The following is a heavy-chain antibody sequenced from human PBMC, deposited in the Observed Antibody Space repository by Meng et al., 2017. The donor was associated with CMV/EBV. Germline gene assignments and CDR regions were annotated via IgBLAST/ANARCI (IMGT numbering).Heavy chain of an antibody. D-gene: IGHD2-15*01. Sequence: GESLKISCAASGFTFSTYSMHWVRQAPGKGLEWVSYISSSSTTIYYADSVKGRFTISRDNAKNSLYLQMNSLRAEDTAVYYCARDAISGGYCSGGSCSYYYYGMDVWGQGTTVTVSS. J-gene: IGHJ6*02. CDR1: GFTFSTYS. CDR3: ARDAISGGYCSGGSCSYYYYGMDV. CDR2: ISSSSTTI. V-gene: IGHV3-48*04.